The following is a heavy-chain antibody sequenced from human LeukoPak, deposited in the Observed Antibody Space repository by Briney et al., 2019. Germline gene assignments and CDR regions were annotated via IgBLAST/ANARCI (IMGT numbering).Heavy chain of an antibody. Sequence: SETLSLTCTVSGGSISSYYWSWIRQPAGKGLEWIGRIHTSGSTNYNPSLKSRLTISVDTSKNQFSLKLSSVTAADTAVYYCARDGLNTMVRGKIHYYYMDVWGKGTTVTISS. D-gene: IGHD3-10*01. CDR1: GGSISSYY. CDR3: ARDGLNTMVRGKIHYYYMDV. V-gene: IGHV4-4*07. J-gene: IGHJ6*03. CDR2: IHTSGST.